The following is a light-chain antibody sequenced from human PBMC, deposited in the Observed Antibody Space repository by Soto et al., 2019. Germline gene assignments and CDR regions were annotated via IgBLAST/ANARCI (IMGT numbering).Light chain of an antibody. CDR2: DVN. CDR3: SSFAGSSPFEV. J-gene: IGLJ1*01. CDR1: SSDVGAYNY. V-gene: IGLV2-14*01. Sequence: QSALTQPASVSGSPGQSITISCTGTSSDVGAYNYVSWYQHHPDKAPKLIIYDVNNRPSGVSKRFSGSKSGNTASLTISGLQAEDEADYYCSSFAGSSPFEVFGTGTKLTVL.